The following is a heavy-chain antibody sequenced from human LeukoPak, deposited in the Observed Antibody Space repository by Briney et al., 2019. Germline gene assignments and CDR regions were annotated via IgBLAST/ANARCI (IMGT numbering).Heavy chain of an antibody. CDR2: ISSSSSTI. J-gene: IGHJ2*01. CDR3: VTTWGAHYWYFDL. CDR1: RFTFSSYS. V-gene: IGHV3-48*04. Sequence: GGSLRLSCAASRFTFSSYSMNWVRQAPGKGLEWVSYISSSSSTIYYADSVKGRFTISRDNAKNSLYLQMNSLRAEDTAVYYCVTTWGAHYWYFDLWGRGALVTVSS. D-gene: IGHD1-26*01.